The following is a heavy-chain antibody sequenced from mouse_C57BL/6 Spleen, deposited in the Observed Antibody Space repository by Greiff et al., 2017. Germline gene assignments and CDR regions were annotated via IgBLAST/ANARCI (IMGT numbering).Heavy chain of an antibody. CDR1: GYAFSSSW. Sequence: VQLQQSGPELVKPGASVKISCKASGYAFSSSWMNWVKQRPGKGLEWIGRIYPGAGDTNYNGQFKGKATLTADKSSSTAYLQLSSRRSEDSAVYFCAREGDYYGSSYGFAYWGQGTLVTVSA. D-gene: IGHD1-1*01. J-gene: IGHJ3*01. V-gene: IGHV1-82*01. CDR2: IYPGAGDT. CDR3: AREGDYYGSSYGFAY.